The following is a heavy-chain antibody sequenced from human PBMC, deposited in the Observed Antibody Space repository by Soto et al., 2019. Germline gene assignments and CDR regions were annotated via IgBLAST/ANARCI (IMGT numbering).Heavy chain of an antibody. CDR1: GFTFSNYG. CDR2: IWYDGSNK. D-gene: IGHD6-13*01. J-gene: IGHJ4*02. V-gene: IGHV3-33*01. Sequence: QVQLVESGGGVVQPGRSLRLSCAASGFTFSNYGMHWVRQAPGKGLEWVAVIWYDGSNKYYADSVKGRFTISRDQSENTLYLQMNNLRAEDTAVYYCARDIRSSWYDYWGQGTLVTVSS. CDR3: ARDIRSSWYDY.